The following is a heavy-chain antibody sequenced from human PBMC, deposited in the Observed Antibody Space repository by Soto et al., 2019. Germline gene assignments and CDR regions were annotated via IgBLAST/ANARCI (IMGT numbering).Heavy chain of an antibody. V-gene: IGHV1-69*02. CDR1: GGTFSSYT. CDR3: ARAPRITMVRGAGVYYMDV. Sequence: SVKVSCKASGGTFSSYTISWVRQAPGQGLEWMGRIIPILGIANYAQKFQGRVTITADKSTSTAYMELSSLRSEDTAVYYCARAPRITMVRGAGVYYMDVWGKGTTVTVSS. CDR2: IIPILGIA. D-gene: IGHD3-10*01. J-gene: IGHJ6*03.